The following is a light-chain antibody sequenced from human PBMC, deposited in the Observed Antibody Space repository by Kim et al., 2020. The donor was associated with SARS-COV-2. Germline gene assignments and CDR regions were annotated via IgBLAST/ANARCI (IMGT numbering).Light chain of an antibody. Sequence: EIVLTQSPGTLSLSPGERATLSCRASHIVSSTYLARYQQKPGQAPRLLISGASSRATGIPDRFSGSGSGADFTLTISRLEPEDFAVYYCHQYGSSPETFGQGTKLEI. CDR2: GAS. J-gene: IGKJ2*01. CDR3: HQYGSSPET. CDR1: HIVSSTY. V-gene: IGKV3-20*01.